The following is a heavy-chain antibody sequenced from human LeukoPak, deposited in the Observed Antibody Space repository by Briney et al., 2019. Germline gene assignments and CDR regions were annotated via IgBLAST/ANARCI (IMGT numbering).Heavy chain of an antibody. J-gene: IGHJ4*02. CDR2: FDPEDGET. V-gene: IGHV1-24*01. CDR3: ATLLSYSSSWYEVNY. CDR1: GYTLTELS. Sequence: ASVKVSCKVSGYTLTELSMHWVRQAPGKGLEWMGGFDPEDGETIYAQKFQGRVTMTEDTSTDTAYMELSSLRSEDTAVYYCATLLSYSSSWYEVNYWGQGTLVTVSS. D-gene: IGHD6-13*01.